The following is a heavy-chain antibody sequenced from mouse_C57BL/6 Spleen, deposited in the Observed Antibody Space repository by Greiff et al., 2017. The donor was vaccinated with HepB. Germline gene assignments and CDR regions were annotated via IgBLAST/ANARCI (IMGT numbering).Heavy chain of an antibody. J-gene: IGHJ3*01. V-gene: IGHV1-9*01. CDR2: ILPGSGST. D-gene: IGHD3-2*02. Sequence: VQLQQSGAELMKPGASVKLSCKATGYTFTDYWIEWVKQRPGHGLEWIGEILPGSGSTTYNEKFKGKATFSADTSSNTAYMQLSSLTTEDSAIYYCARTSSGYSWFVYWGQGTLVTVSA. CDR3: ARTSSGYSWFVY. CDR1: GYTFTDYW.